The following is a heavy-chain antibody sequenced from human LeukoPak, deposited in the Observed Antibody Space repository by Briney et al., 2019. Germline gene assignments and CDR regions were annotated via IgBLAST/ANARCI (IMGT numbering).Heavy chain of an antibody. CDR1: GHTFTNYY. Sequence: GASVKVSCKASGHTFTNYYMHWVRQAPGQGLEWMGWINPNSGDTKYAQNLQGRVTLTSDTAINTAYMELSRLRSDDTAVYFCARVVSGGVIWAYWGQGTLVTVSS. CDR2: INPNSGDT. V-gene: IGHV1-2*02. J-gene: IGHJ4*02. D-gene: IGHD3-16*01. CDR3: ARVVSGGVIWAY.